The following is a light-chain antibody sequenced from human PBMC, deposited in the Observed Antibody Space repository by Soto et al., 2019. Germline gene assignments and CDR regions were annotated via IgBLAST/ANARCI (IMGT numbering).Light chain of an antibody. CDR3: HQYSSSRT. CDR2: GAS. CDR1: QSVSNSY. V-gene: IGKV3-20*01. J-gene: IGKJ1*01. Sequence: EIVLTQSPGTLSLSPWERATLSCRASQSVSNSYLAWHQQKPGQAPRPLIYGASSRATGIPDRFSGSGSGTDFTLTISRLEPEDFAVYYCHQYSSSRTFGQGTKVDIK.